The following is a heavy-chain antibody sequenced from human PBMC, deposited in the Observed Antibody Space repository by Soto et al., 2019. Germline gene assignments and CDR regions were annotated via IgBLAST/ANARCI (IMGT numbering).Heavy chain of an antibody. V-gene: IGHV4-34*01. Sequence: ETLSLTCAVYGGSFSGYYWSWIRQPPGKGLEWIGEINHSGNTNYNPSLKSRVTISVDTSKNQFSLKLSSVTAADTAVYYCARGRREIVVVPAARISHYYYGMDVWGQGTTVTVSS. J-gene: IGHJ6*02. CDR1: GGSFSGYY. D-gene: IGHD2-2*01. CDR2: INHSGNT. CDR3: ARGRREIVVVPAARISHYYYGMDV.